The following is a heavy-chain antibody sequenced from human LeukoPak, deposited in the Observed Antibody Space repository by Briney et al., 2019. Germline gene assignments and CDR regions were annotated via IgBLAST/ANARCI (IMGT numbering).Heavy chain of an antibody. CDR1: GYTLTELS. J-gene: IGHJ5*02. CDR2: FDPEDGET. D-gene: IGHD3-22*01. CDR3: ARLKPHYYDSREPHNWFDP. V-gene: IGHV1-24*01. Sequence: ASVKVSCKVSGYTLTELSMHWVRQAPGKGLEWMGGFDPEDGETIYAQKFQGRVTMTEDTSTDTAYMELSGLRSEDTAVYYCARLKPHYYDSREPHNWFDPWGQGTLVTVSS.